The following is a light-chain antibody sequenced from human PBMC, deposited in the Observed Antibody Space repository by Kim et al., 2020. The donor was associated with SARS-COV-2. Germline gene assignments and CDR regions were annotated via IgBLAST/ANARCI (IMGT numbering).Light chain of an antibody. Sequence: QSVLTQPPSVSAAPGQKVTISCSGSSSNIGNNFVSWYQQLPGTAPKRLIYDNNKRPSGIPDRFSGSKSGTSATLGITGLQTGDEADYYCGTWDSSLSAGGVFGGGTQLTVL. CDR2: DNN. V-gene: IGLV1-51*01. J-gene: IGLJ3*02. CDR1: SSNIGNNF. CDR3: GTWDSSLSAGGV.